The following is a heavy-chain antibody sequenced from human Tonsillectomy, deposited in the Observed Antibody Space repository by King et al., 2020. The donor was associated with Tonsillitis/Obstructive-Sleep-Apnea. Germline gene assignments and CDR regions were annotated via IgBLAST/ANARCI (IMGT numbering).Heavy chain of an antibody. D-gene: IGHD3-22*01. J-gene: IGHJ4*02. Sequence: VQLVESGGGLVKPGGSLRLSCAASGFTFSDYYMSWIRQAPGKGLEWVSYISSSSSYTNYADSVKGRFTISRDNAKNSLYLQMNSLRAEDTAVYYCARASYYYDSSGYYLGYWGQGTLVTVSS. CDR1: GFTFSDYY. CDR3: ARASYYYDSSGYYLGY. V-gene: IGHV3-11*06. CDR2: ISSSSSYT.